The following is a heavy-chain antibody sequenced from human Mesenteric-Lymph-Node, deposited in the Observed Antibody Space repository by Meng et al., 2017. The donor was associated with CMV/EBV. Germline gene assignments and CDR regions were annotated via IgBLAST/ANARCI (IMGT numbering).Heavy chain of an antibody. J-gene: IGHJ6*02. V-gene: IGHV3-48*03. CDR1: GFTFDDYG. CDR2: ISPSGSTI. Sequence: GESLKISCAASGFTFDDYGMNWVRQAPGKGLEWVSYISPSGSTIYYADSVKGRFTISRDNAKNSLYLQMNSLRAEDTAVYYCARDFFGYYYGYGGYPHYGMDVWGQGTTVTVSS. CDR3: ARDFFGYYYGYGGYPHYGMDV. D-gene: IGHD5-18*01.